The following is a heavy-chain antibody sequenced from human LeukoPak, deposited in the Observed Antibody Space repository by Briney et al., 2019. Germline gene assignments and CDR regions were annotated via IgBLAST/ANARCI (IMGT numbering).Heavy chain of an antibody. CDR3: AKHRLNIVVVVASTYFWFDP. J-gene: IGHJ5*02. D-gene: IGHD2-15*01. V-gene: IGHV4-39*01. Sequence: SETLSLTCTVSGGSISNSIYYWGWIRQPPGKGLEWIGSIYYSGSTYFNPSLKSRVTISVDTSKNQFSLNLSSVTAADTAVYYCAKHRLNIVVVVASTYFWFDPWGQGTLVTVSS. CDR1: GGSISNSIYY. CDR2: IYYSGST.